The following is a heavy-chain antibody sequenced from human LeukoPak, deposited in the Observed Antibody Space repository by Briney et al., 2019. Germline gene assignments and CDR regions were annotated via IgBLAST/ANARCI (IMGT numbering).Heavy chain of an antibody. CDR3: ARNGGYCSSTSCYKVLDY. CDR2: IYYSGST. Sequence: PSETLSLTCTVSGGSISSYYWSWIRQPPGKGLEWIGYIYYSGSTNYNPSLKSRVTISVDTSKNQFSLKLSSVTAADTAVYYCARNGGYCSSTSCYKVLDYWGQGTLVTVSS. CDR1: GGSISSYY. D-gene: IGHD2-2*02. V-gene: IGHV4-59*01. J-gene: IGHJ4*02.